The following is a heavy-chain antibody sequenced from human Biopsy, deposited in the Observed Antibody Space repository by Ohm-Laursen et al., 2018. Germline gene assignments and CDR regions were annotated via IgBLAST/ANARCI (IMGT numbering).Heavy chain of an antibody. Sequence: SLRLSCAASGFKFDNYGMNWVRQAPGKGLEWVAVIWYDGNKKTYADSVKGRFTISRDNSKNTLYLQMSSLRAEDTAVYYCVRASIFGVATSGFYYYGMDVWGQGTTVTVSS. CDR2: IWYDGNKK. CDR1: GFKFDNYG. V-gene: IGHV3-33*01. J-gene: IGHJ6*02. CDR3: VRASIFGVATSGFYYYGMDV. D-gene: IGHD3-3*01.